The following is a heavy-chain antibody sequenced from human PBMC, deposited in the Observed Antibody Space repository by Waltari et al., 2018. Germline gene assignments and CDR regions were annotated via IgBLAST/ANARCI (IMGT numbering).Heavy chain of an antibody. CDR2: ISYNGAT. CDR1: GGSITTNRHS. D-gene: IGHD5-12*01. V-gene: IGHV4-39*01. J-gene: IGHJ3*01. CDR3: ATYIGASVGTAAFDV. Sequence: QLQLQESGPGRVKPSETLALTCSVSGGSITTNRHSWGWIRQPPGQGLEWIGTISYNGATYSSPSLRGRLTLSRDTTMNQLSLKLGSVTAADTAVYYCATYIGASVGTAAFDVWGQGTMVTVSS.